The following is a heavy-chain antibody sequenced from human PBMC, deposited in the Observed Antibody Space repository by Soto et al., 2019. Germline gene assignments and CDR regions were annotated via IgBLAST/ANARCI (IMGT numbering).Heavy chain of an antibody. V-gene: IGHV1-69*13. J-gene: IGHJ6*02. CDR3: ARGGYRGYDFLLDV. Sequence: SVKVSCKASGDTFSSYPISWVRQAPGQGLEWMGGVIPILDTANYAQKIQGRVTITADESTSTAYMELSSLRSEDTAVYYCARGGYRGYDFLLDVWGQGTTVTVSS. CDR1: GDTFSSYP. CDR2: VIPILDTA. D-gene: IGHD5-12*01.